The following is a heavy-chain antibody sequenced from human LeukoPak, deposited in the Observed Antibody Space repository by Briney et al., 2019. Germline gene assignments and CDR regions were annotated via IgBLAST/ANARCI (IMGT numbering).Heavy chain of an antibody. J-gene: IGHJ4*02. CDR1: GFTFSSYS. CDR3: ARSAAADIFYFDY. V-gene: IGHV3-21*01. D-gene: IGHD6-13*01. CDR2: ISSSSSYI. Sequence: GGSLRLSCAASGFTFSSYSMNWVRQAPGKGLEWVSSISSSSSYIYYADSVKGRFTISRDNARDSLYLQMNSLRVEDTAVYYCARSAAADIFYFDYWGQGTLVTVSS.